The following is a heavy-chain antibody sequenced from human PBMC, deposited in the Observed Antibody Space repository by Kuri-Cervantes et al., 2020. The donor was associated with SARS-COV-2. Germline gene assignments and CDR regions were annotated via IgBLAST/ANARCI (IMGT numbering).Heavy chain of an antibody. V-gene: IGHV4-38-2*01. CDR3: ARGGTTVTPFDY. J-gene: IGHJ4*02. CDR2: INHSGST. D-gene: IGHD4-17*01. CDR1: NYSINSGYY. Sequence: SQTLSLTCAVSNYSINSGYYWGWIRQPPGKGLEWIGEINHSGSTNYNPSLKSRVTISVDTSKNRFSLKLSSVTAADTAVYYCARGGTTVTPFDYWGQGTLVTVSS.